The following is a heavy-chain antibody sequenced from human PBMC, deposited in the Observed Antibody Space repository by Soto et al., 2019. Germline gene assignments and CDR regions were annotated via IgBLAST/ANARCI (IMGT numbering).Heavy chain of an antibody. CDR2: ISGSGGST. CDR3: AKEPYYDFWSGRVWFDP. D-gene: IGHD3-3*01. CDR1: GFTFSSYA. J-gene: IGHJ5*02. V-gene: IGHV3-23*01. Sequence: EVQLLESGGGLVQPGGSLRLSCAASGFTFSSYAMSWVRQAPGKGLEWVSAISGSGGSTYYADSVKGRFTISRDNSKNPLYLQMNSLRAEDTAVYYCAKEPYYDFWSGRVWFDPWGQGTLVTVSS.